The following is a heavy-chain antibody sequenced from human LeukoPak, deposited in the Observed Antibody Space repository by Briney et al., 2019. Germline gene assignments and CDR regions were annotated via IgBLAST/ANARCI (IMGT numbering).Heavy chain of an antibody. CDR3: ARGTDYDLSGDY. CDR1: GFTVSSNY. D-gene: IGHD4-17*01. Sequence: GGSLRLSCAASGFTVSSNYMSWVRQAPGKGLEWVSVIYSGGSTYYADSVKGRFTISRDNSKNTLYLQMNSLRAEDTAVYYCARGTDYDLSGDYRGQGTLVTVSS. CDR2: IYSGGST. V-gene: IGHV3-53*01. J-gene: IGHJ4*02.